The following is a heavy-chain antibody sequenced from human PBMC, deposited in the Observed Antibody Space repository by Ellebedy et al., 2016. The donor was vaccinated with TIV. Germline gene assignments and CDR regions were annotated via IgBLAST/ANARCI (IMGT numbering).Heavy chain of an antibody. CDR2: IYYSEST. J-gene: IGHJ4*02. V-gene: IGHV4-59*01. D-gene: IGHD5-12*01. Sequence: MPSETLSLTCTVSGGSISSYYWSWIRQPPGKGLEWIGYIYYSESTNYNPSLKSRVTISVDTSKNQFSLKLSSVTAADTAVYYCASAGSGYDFDFDYWGQGTLVTVSS. CDR1: GGSISSYY. CDR3: ASAGSGYDFDFDY.